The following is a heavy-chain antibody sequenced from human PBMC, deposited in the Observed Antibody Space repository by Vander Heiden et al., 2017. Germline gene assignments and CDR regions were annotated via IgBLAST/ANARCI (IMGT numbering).Heavy chain of an antibody. V-gene: IGHV3-21*01. Sequence: EVQLVESGGGLVKPGGSLRLSGAAPGFTVSSYTMDWVRQAPGKGLEWVSSISGSGYNIYYADSVKGRFTISRDNAKNSLYLQMNSLRAEGTAVYYCARHHCTGGSCRGYFDFWGQGTLVTVSS. CDR2: ISGSGYNI. CDR1: GFTVSSYT. J-gene: IGHJ4*02. CDR3: ARHHCTGGSCRGYFDF. D-gene: IGHD2-8*02.